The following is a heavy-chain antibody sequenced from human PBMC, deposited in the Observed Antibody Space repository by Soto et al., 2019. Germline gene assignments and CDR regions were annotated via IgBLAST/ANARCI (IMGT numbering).Heavy chain of an antibody. J-gene: IGHJ6*02. Sequence: GESLKISCAASGFTFSSYSMNWVRQAPGKGLEWVSYISSSSSTIYYADSVKGRFTISRDNAKNSLYLQMNSLRDEDTAVYYCARDGDYGDYYYYYYGMDVWGQGTTVTVSS. CDR3: ARDGDYGDYYYYYYGMDV. V-gene: IGHV3-48*02. CDR2: ISSSSSTI. CDR1: GFTFSSYS. D-gene: IGHD4-17*01.